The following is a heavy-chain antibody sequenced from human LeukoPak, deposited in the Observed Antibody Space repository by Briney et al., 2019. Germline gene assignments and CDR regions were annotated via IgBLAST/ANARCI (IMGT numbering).Heavy chain of an antibody. D-gene: IGHD1-26*01. CDR2: ITSSSGYT. V-gene: IGHV3-21*01. CDR3: ARIEGSYSYFDY. Sequence: GGSLTLSCAASGFTFSSFSMNWVRQAPGKGLEWVSSITSSSGYTYYADSMKGRFTISRDNAKNSLYLQMNSLSAEDTAVYYCARIEGSYSYFDYWGQGTLVTVSS. J-gene: IGHJ4*02. CDR1: GFTFSSFS.